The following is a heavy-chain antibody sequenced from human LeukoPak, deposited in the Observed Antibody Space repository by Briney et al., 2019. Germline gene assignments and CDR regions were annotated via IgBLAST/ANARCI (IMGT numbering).Heavy chain of an antibody. J-gene: IGHJ6*02. CDR1: GFTFSSYA. CDR2: ISDSGSST. V-gene: IGHV3-23*01. D-gene: IGHD1-14*01. Sequence: GGSLRLSCAASGFTFSSYAVNWVRQAPGKGLEWVSVISDSGSSTYYADSVKGRFTISRDNSKNTLYLQMNSLRTEDTAVYYCAKDRPLFTEYYYYYYGLDVWGQGTTATVSS. CDR3: AKDRPLFTEYYYYYYGLDV.